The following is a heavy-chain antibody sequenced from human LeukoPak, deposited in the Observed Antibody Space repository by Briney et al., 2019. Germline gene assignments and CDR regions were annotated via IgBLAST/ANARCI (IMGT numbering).Heavy chain of an antibody. CDR3: ARSPLYYYDSSGYYFDY. J-gene: IGHJ4*02. D-gene: IGHD3-22*01. CDR2: INHSGST. Sequence: NPSETLSLTCAVYGGSFSGYYWSWIRQPPGKGLEWIGEINHSGSTNYNPSLKSRVTISVDTSKNQFSLKLSSVTAADTAVYYCARSPLYYYDSSGYYFDYWGQGTLVTVSS. CDR1: GGSFSGYY. V-gene: IGHV4-34*01.